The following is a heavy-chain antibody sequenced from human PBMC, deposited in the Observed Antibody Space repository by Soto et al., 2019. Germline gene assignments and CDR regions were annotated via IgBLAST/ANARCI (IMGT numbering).Heavy chain of an antibody. J-gene: IGHJ1*01. V-gene: IGHV3-23*01. Sequence: GWSLRLSCAASGFTFSDFAMSLVRQAPGKGLEWVGDISASGDRTYYADYVNGRFTISRDDSKNSLLLQLNSLRGGDTATYYCASGRGNWGRFEWWGQGALVTVSS. CDR2: ISASGDRT. CDR3: ASGRGNWGRFEW. D-gene: IGHD7-27*01. CDR1: GFTFSDFA.